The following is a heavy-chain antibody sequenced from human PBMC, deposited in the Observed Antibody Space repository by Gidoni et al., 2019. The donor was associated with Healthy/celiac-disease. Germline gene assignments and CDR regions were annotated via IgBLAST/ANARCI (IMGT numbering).Heavy chain of an antibody. J-gene: IGHJ5*02. CDR2: ISWDGGST. CDR3: ARGVVPAAYNWFDP. Sequence: EVQLVESGGVVVQPGGSLRLSCAASGFTFSAYTLHWVRQAPGKGLEWVSLISWDGGSTYYADSVKGRFTISRDNSKNSLYLQMNSLRTEDTALYYCARGVVPAAYNWFDPWGQGTLVTVSS. V-gene: IGHV3-43*01. D-gene: IGHD2-2*01. CDR1: GFTFSAYT.